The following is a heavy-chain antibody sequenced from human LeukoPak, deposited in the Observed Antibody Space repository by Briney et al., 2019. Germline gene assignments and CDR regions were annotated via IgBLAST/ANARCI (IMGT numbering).Heavy chain of an antibody. Sequence: GRSLRLSCAASGFTFSSYGMHWVRQAPGKGLEWVAVISYDGSNKYYADSVKGRFTISRDNSKNTLYLQMNSLRAEDTAVYYCAKGEIVVVTAYFDYWGQGTTVTVSS. J-gene: IGHJ4*03. CDR3: AKGEIVVVTAYFDY. D-gene: IGHD3-22*01. CDR2: ISYDGSNK. V-gene: IGHV3-30*18. CDR1: GFTFSSYG.